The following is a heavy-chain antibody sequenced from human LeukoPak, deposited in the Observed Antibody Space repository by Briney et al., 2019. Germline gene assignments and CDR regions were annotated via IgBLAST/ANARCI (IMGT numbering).Heavy chain of an antibody. CDR3: VRAYDSIRGYFDY. D-gene: IGHD3-10*01. CDR2: IIPIFGTA. Sequence: ASVKVSCKASGYTFTSYGISWVRQAPGQGLEWMGGIIPIFGTANYAQKFQGRVTITADESTSTAYMELNSLRSEDTAVYYCVRAYDSIRGYFDYWGQGTLVTVSS. V-gene: IGHV1-69*13. CDR1: GYTFTSYG. J-gene: IGHJ4*02.